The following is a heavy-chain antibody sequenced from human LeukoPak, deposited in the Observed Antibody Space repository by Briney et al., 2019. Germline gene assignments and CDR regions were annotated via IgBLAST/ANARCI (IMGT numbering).Heavy chain of an antibody. V-gene: IGHV1-69*06. CDR2: IIPIFGTA. D-gene: IGHD6-13*01. J-gene: IGHJ4*02. CDR1: GGTFSSYA. Sequence: SVKVSCKAPGGTFSSYAISWVRQAPGQGLEWMGGIIPIFGTANYAQKFQGRVTITADKSTSTAYMELSSLRSEDTAVYYCASPARIAAAGAHFDYWGQGTLVTVSS. CDR3: ASPARIAAAGAHFDY.